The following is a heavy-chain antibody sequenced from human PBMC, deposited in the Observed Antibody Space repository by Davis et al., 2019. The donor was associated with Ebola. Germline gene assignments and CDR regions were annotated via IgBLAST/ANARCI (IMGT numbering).Heavy chain of an antibody. J-gene: IGHJ3*02. CDR2: ISSNGGST. CDR3: ARVLGYYYEGRGAFDI. V-gene: IGHV3-64*01. Sequence: PGGSLRLSCAASGFTFSSYAMHWVRQAPGKGLEYVSAISSNGGSTYYANSVKGRFTISRDNSKNTLYLQMGSLRAEDMAVYYCARVLGYYYEGRGAFDIWGQGTMVTVSS. D-gene: IGHD3-22*01. CDR1: GFTFSSYA.